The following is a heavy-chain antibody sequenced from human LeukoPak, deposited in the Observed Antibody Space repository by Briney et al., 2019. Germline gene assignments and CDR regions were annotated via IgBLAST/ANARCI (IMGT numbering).Heavy chain of an antibody. CDR3: AVSYSGGSIFDY. J-gene: IGHJ4*02. V-gene: IGHV1-2*02. CDR1: VYTFTGYY. D-gene: IGHD6-19*01. Sequence: ASVNVSCKASVYTFTGYYIHWVRQAPGQGREWMGWINPNSGSTSYAQKSQGRVTMTRDTSISIAYMELTSLRSDDTAIYYCAVSYSGGSIFDYWGQGTLVTVSS. CDR2: INPNSGST.